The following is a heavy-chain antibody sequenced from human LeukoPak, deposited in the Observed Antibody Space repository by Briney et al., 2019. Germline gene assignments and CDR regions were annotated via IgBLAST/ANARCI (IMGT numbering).Heavy chain of an antibody. Sequence: GGSLRLSCAASGFTFSNYAMSWVRQAPGKRLEWVSAITGSAADTYSADSVKGRFTISRDNSRNTLYLQMNSLRAEDTAVYYCAKPTVGSGCHYGLDVWGKGTTVTVSS. V-gene: IGHV3-23*01. CDR3: AKPTVGSGCHYGLDV. D-gene: IGHD3-10*01. CDR1: GFTFSNYA. J-gene: IGHJ6*04. CDR2: ITGSAADT.